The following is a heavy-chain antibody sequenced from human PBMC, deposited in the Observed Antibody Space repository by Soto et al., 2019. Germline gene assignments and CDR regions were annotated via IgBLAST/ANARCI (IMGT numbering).Heavy chain of an antibody. D-gene: IGHD2-8*01. J-gene: IGHJ4*02. CDR2: IHRVDNTKYSDST. Sequence: EVQLVESGGGLIQAGGSLRLSCAARGFTVRTNHMSWVRQAPGKGLEWISLIHRVDNTKYSDSTYYADSVKDRFIISRDNSKNTVDLQMNGLSAEDTAMYYCARDDNGPFDYWGQGSLVTVSS. CDR1: GFTVRTNH. V-gene: IGHV3-66*01. CDR3: ARDDNGPFDY.